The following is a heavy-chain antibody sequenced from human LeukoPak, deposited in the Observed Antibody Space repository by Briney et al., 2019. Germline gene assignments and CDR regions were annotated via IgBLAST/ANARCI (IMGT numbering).Heavy chain of an antibody. CDR2: IYYSGST. Sequence: PSETLSLTCTVSGGSIRNYYWSWIRQPPGKGLEWIGYIYYSGSTNYNPSLKSRVTISVDTSKNQFSLKLSSVTAADTAVYYCARDPVPARYYYGSGSYYNSPDYWGQGTLVTVSS. CDR3: ARDPVPARYYYGSGSYYNSPDY. CDR1: GGSIRNYY. J-gene: IGHJ4*02. D-gene: IGHD3-10*01. V-gene: IGHV4-59*12.